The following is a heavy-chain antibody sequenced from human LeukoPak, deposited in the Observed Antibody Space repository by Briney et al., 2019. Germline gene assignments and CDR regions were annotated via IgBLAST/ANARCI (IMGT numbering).Heavy chain of an antibody. J-gene: IGHJ6*03. Sequence: GGSLRLSCAASGLTFSIHWMNWVRQAPGKGLECVANINQDGSDKYYVDSVKGRFTISRDNTKNSLYLQMNSLRADDTAVYYCARLLEPATGYYMDVWGKGTTVTISS. CDR3: ARLLEPATGYYMDV. D-gene: IGHD5-24*01. CDR1: GLTFSIHW. CDR2: INQDGSDK. V-gene: IGHV3-7*01.